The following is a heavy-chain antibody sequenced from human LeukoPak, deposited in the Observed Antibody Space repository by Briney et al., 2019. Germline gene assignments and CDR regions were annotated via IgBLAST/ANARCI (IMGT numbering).Heavy chain of an antibody. D-gene: IGHD3-22*01. Sequence: SETLSHILSVSCGPISSTHDHWDWTRDPPGNGLEGIARTYYSWYPLYNALLKSRVPLSLDTSKNRFSLKMTDVTAADTAVYYCVKTCGRGTVDPGISGYINSWGQGTLVTVSS. J-gene: IGHJ5*02. CDR1: CGPISSTHDH. V-gene: IGHV4-39*01. CDR3: VKTCGRGTVDPGISGYINS. CDR2: TYYSWYP.